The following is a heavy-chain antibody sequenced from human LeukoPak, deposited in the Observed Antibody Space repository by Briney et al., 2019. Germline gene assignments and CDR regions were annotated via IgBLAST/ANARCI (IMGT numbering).Heavy chain of an antibody. CDR1: GFTFSSYA. CDR2: ISGSGGST. J-gene: IGHJ4*02. D-gene: IGHD3-22*01. CDR3: AKGYDSSGYYYGDFDY. Sequence: SGGSLRLSCAASGFTFSSYAMSWVRQAPVKGLEWVSAISGSGGSTYYADSVKGRFTISRDNSKNTLYLQMNSLRAEDTAVYYCAKGYDSSGYYYGDFDYWGQGTLVTVSS. V-gene: IGHV3-23*01.